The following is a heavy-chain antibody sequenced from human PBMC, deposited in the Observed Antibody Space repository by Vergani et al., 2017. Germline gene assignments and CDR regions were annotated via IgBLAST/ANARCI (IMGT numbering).Heavy chain of an antibody. CDR3: ARDGARYCSGGSCYDYYYGMDV. CDR2: IYYSGST. J-gene: IGHJ6*02. V-gene: IGHV4-34*11. Sequence: QVQLQQWGAGLLKPSETLSLTCAVYGGSFSSYYWSWIRQPPGKGLEWIGYIYYSGSTNYNPSLKSRVTISVDTSKNQFSLKLSSVTAADTAVYYCARDGARYCSGGSCYDYYYGMDVWGQGTTVTVSS. CDR1: GGSFSSYY. D-gene: IGHD2-15*01.